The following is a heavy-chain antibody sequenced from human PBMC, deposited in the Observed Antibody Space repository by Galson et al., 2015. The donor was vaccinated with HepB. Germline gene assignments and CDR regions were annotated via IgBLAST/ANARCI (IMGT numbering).Heavy chain of an antibody. CDR1: GFTFSDYG. V-gene: IGHV3-30*18. Sequence: SLRLSCAASGFTFSDYGMHWVRQAPGKGLEWVAVISFDGSNKYYADSVKSRFTISRDNSKNTLYLQMNSLRAADTAVYYCAKDGYDYWSDYSYYFDYWGQGTLVTVSS. CDR2: ISFDGSNK. J-gene: IGHJ4*02. CDR3: AKDGYDYWSDYSYYFDY. D-gene: IGHD3-3*01.